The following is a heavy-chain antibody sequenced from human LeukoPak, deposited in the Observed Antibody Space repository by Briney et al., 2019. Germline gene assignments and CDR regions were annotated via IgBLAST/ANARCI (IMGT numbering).Heavy chain of an antibody. J-gene: IGHJ4*02. V-gene: IGHV3-23*01. CDR1: GLTFISYG. Sequence: GGSLRLSCEASGLTFISYGMSWVRQAPGKGLQWVSAITGDGTTTYYADSVKGRFTISRDNSKNMLYLQMSSLRAEDTAVYYCAKMQGYFDYWGRGTLVPVSS. CDR2: ITGDGTTT. CDR3: AKMQGYFDY.